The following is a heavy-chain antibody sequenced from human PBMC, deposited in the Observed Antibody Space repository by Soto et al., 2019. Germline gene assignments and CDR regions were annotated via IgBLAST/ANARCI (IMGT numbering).Heavy chain of an antibody. CDR2: IYHSGST. CDR1: GGSISSSNW. D-gene: IGHD2-8*02. CDR3: ATRSTGYYYYYGMDV. Sequence: QVQLQASGPGLVKPSGTLSLTCAVSGGSISSSNWWSWVRQPPGKRLEWIGEIYHSGSTNYNPSLKRRVTISVDKSKNQFSLKLSSVTAAGTAVYYCATRSTGYYYYYGMDVWGQGTTVTVSS. J-gene: IGHJ6*02. V-gene: IGHV4-4*02.